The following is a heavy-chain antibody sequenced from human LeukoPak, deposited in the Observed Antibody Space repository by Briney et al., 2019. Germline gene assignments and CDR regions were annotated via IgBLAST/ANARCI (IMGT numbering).Heavy chain of an antibody. V-gene: IGHV1-69*01. J-gene: IGHJ4*02. D-gene: IGHD5-18*01. CDR2: IIPIFGTA. Sequence: ASVKVSCKASGGTFSSYAISGVRQAPGQGLEWMGGIIPIFGTANYAQKFQGRVTITADESTSTAYMELSSLRSEDTAVYYCAREDTAMVTFYWGQGTLVTVSS. CDR3: AREDTAMVTFY. CDR1: GGTFSSYA.